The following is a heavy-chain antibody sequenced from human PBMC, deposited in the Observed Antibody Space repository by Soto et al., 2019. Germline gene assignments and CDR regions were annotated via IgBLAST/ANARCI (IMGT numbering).Heavy chain of an antibody. CDR2: IIPIFGTA. J-gene: IGHJ6*02. CDR3: ARLITMVRGVIKSMRPYGMDV. V-gene: IGHV1-69*13. CDR1: GGTFSSYA. Sequence: ASVKVSCKASGGTFSSYAISWARQAPGQGLEWMGGIIPIFGTANYAQKFQGRVTITADESTSTAYMELSSLRSEDTAVYYCARLITMVRGVIKSMRPYGMDVWGQGTTVTVSS. D-gene: IGHD3-10*01.